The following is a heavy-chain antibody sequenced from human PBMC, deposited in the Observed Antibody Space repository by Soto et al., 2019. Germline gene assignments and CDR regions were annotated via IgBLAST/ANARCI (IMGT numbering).Heavy chain of an antibody. D-gene: IGHD2-21*02. CDR2: IIPIFGTA. V-gene: IGHV1-69*12. CDR1: GGTFSSYA. Sequence: QVQLVQSGAEVKKPGSSVKVSCKASGGTFSSYAISWVRQAPGQGLEWMGGIIPIFGTANYAQKFQGRVTITADESTSTAYMELSSLRSEDTAVYYCARGGGIVVVTAPAYGMDVWGQGTTFTVSS. J-gene: IGHJ6*02. CDR3: ARGGGIVVVTAPAYGMDV.